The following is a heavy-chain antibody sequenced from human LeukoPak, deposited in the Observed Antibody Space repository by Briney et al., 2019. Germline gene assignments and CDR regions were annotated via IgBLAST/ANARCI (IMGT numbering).Heavy chain of an antibody. CDR2: ISGSGGST. Sequence: PSETLSLTCAVYGGPFSGYYWSWIRQPPGKGLEWVSAISGSGGSTYYADSVKGRFTISRDNSKNTLYLQMNSLRAEDTAVYYCAKDLWPLQFNLYYYGMDVWGQGTTVTVSS. D-gene: IGHD4-11*01. V-gene: IGHV3-23*01. CDR3: AKDLWPLQFNLYYYGMDV. CDR1: GGPFSGYY. J-gene: IGHJ6*02.